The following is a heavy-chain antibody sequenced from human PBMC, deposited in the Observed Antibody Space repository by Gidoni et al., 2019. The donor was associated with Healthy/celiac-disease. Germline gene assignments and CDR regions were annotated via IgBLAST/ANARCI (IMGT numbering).Heavy chain of an antibody. CDR2: IYHSGRT. CDR1: VGPTSSSNG. J-gene: IGHJ6*02. D-gene: IGHD4-4*01. CDR3: ARDLHDYSNYDYYYNGMDV. Sequence: QVQLQESGPGLVKPSGTLSLTCAVSVGPTSSSNGGSWVRQPPGKGLEWIGEIYHSGRTNNNPAIKSRVTISVDKSKNQFSLKLSSVTAADTAVYYCARDLHDYSNYDYYYNGMDVWGQGTTVTVSS. V-gene: IGHV4-4*02.